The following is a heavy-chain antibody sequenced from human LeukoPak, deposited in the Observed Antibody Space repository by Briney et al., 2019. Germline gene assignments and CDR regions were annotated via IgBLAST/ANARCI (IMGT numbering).Heavy chain of an antibody. V-gene: IGHV7-4-1*02. CDR3: ARESGPILGLWSTVDY. D-gene: IGHD5-18*01. J-gene: IGHJ4*02. Sequence: ASVKVSCKASGYTFTSYAMDWVRQAPGQGLEWMGWINTNTGNPTYAQGFTGRFVFSLDTSVSTAYLQISSLKAEDTAIYYCARESGPILGLWSTVDYWGQGTLVTVSS. CDR1: GYTFTSYA. CDR2: INTNTGNP.